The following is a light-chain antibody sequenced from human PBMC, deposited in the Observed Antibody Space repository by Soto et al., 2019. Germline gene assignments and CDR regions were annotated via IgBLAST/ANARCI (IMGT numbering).Light chain of an antibody. CDR2: GAS. CDR1: QSVSSSY. CDR3: QKYGSSTWK. V-gene: IGKV3-20*01. Sequence: DIVLAQAPVSLSLSPGEIATLSCSASQSVSSSYLAWYQQKPGQAPRLLIYGASSRATGIPDRFSGSGSGTDFTLTISRLEPEDFAVYYCQKYGSSTWKFGQGTKVDIK. J-gene: IGKJ1*01.